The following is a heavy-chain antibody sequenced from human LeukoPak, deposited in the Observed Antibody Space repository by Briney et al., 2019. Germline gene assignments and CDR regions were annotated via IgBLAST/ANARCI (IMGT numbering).Heavy chain of an antibody. D-gene: IGHD2-21*01. V-gene: IGHV4-59*01. J-gene: IGHJ5*02. CDR2: IYYSGST. Sequence: PSETLSLTCTVPGGSISSFYWSWIRQPPGKGLEWIGYIYYSGSTNYNPSLKSRVTISVDTSKNQFSLKLSSVTAADTAIYYCARDALGVVDNWFDPWGQGTLVTVSS. CDR1: GGSISSFY. CDR3: ARDALGVVDNWFDP.